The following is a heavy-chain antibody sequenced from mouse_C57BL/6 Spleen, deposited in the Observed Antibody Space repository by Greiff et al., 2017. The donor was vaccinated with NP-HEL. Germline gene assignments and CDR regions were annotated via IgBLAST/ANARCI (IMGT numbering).Heavy chain of an antibody. CDR1: GFTFSDYY. CDR3: ARRLDSSGPYYAMDY. J-gene: IGHJ4*01. D-gene: IGHD3-2*02. V-gene: IGHV5-12*01. Sequence: EVKLQESGGGLVQPGGSLKLSCAASGFTFSDYYMYWVRQTPEKRLEWVAYISNGGGSTYYPDTVKGRFTISRDNAKNTLYLQMSRLKSEDTAMYYCARRLDSSGPYYAMDYWGQGTSVTVSS. CDR2: ISNGGGST.